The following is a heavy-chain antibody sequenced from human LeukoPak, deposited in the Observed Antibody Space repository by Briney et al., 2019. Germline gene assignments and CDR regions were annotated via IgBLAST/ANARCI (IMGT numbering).Heavy chain of an antibody. CDR1: GYTFTSYG. Sequence: ASVKVSFKASGYTFTSYGISWVRQAPGQGLEGMGWISGSNGNTNYAQKLQGRVTMTTDTSTSTAYMELRSLRSDDTAVYYCARYPLSYSSNWHYYFDYWGQGTLLTVSS. J-gene: IGHJ4*02. CDR3: ARYPLSYSSNWHYYFDY. CDR2: ISGSNGNT. D-gene: IGHD6-13*01. V-gene: IGHV1-18*01.